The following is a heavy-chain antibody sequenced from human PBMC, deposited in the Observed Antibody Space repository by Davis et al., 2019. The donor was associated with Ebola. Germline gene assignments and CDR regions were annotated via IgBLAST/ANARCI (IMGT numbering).Heavy chain of an antibody. CDR2: IIPILGIA. CDR1: GGTFSSYA. J-gene: IGHJ6*02. CDR3: AREFLNGMDV. V-gene: IGHV1-69*04. Sequence: GGSLRLSCKASGGTFSSYAISWVRQAPGQGLEWMGRIIPILGIANYAQKFQGRVTITADKSTSTAYMELSSLRSEDTAVYYCAREFLNGMDVWGQGTTVTVSS. D-gene: IGHD2/OR15-2a*01.